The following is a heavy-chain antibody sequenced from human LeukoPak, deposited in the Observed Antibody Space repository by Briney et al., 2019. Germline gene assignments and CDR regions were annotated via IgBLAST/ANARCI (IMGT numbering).Heavy chain of an antibody. CDR2: IYYSGST. V-gene: IGHV4-31*03. D-gene: IGHD3-10*01. CDR3: ARVITMVRGVINYYYGMDV. Sequence: PSQTLSLTCTVSGGSISSGGYYWSWLRQHPGMGLECNGNIYYSGSTYYNPSLKSRVTISVDTSKNQFSLKLSSVTAADTAVYYCARVITMVRGVINYYYGMDVRGQGTTVTVSS. CDR1: GGSISSGGYY. J-gene: IGHJ6*02.